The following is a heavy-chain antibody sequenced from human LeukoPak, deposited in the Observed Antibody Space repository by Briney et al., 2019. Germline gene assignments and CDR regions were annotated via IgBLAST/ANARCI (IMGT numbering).Heavy chain of an antibody. J-gene: IGHJ4*02. V-gene: IGHV3-9*01. Sequence: SLRLSCAASGLTFDDYAMHWVRQAPGKGLEWVSGISWNSGSIGYADSVKGRFTISRDNAKNSLYLQMNSLRAEDTALYYCAKAHGSGSYYNYWGQGTLVTVSS. D-gene: IGHD3-10*01. CDR3: AKAHGSGSYYNY. CDR2: ISWNSGSI. CDR1: GLTFDDYA.